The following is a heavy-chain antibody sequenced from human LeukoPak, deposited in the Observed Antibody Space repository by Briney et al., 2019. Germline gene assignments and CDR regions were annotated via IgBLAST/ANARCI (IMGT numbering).Heavy chain of an antibody. CDR3: ARDQLSRGVWFDP. J-gene: IGHJ5*02. V-gene: IGHV1-24*01. CDR2: FDPEDGET. D-gene: IGHD1-1*01. Sequence: EASVKVSCKVSGYTLTELSMHWVRQAPGKGLEWMGRFDPEDGETIYAQKLQGRVTMTTEISTSTAYMELGSLRSDDTAVYYCARDQLSRGVWFDPWGQGTLVTVSS. CDR1: GYTLTELS.